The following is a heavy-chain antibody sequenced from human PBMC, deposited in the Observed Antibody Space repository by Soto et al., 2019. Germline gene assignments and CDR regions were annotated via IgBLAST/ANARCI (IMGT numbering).Heavy chain of an antibody. D-gene: IGHD3-16*01. V-gene: IGHV3-33*01. CDR2: IWYDGSNK. Sequence: QVQLVESGGGVVQPGRSLRLSCAASGFTFSSYGMHWVRQAPGKGLEWVAVIWYDGSNKYYADSVKGRFTISRDNSKNTLYLQMNSLRAEDTAMYYFARDQGYGGDYFDCWGQGPLVTVSS. CDR1: GFTFSSYG. CDR3: ARDQGYGGDYFDC. J-gene: IGHJ4*02.